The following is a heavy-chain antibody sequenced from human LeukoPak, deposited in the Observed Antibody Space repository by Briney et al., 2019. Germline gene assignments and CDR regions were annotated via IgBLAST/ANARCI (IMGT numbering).Heavy chain of an antibody. V-gene: IGHV3-21*01. CDR1: GFTFSSYS. Sequence: GGSLRLSCAASGFTFSSYSMNWVRQAPGKGLEWVSSISSSSSYIYYADSVKGRFTISRDNAKNSLYLQMNSLRAEDTAVYYGARDLSGSYYFDYWGQGTLVTVSS. J-gene: IGHJ4*02. CDR3: ARDLSGSYYFDY. D-gene: IGHD1-26*01. CDR2: ISSSSSYI.